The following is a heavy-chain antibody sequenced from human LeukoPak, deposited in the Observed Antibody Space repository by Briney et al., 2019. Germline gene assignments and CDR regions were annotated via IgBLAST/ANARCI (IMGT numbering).Heavy chain of an antibody. J-gene: IGHJ6*02. Sequence: PSETLSRTCAVYGGSFSGYYWSWIRQPPGKGLEWIGGINHSGSTNYNPSLKSLVAISVDTSKIQFSLPLSSVTAADTAVYYCPRFDGLPTVNGMDVWGQRTTVTDS. CDR3: PRFDGLPTVNGMDV. CDR1: GGSFSGYY. D-gene: IGHD2-8*01. CDR2: INHSGST. V-gene: IGHV4-34*01.